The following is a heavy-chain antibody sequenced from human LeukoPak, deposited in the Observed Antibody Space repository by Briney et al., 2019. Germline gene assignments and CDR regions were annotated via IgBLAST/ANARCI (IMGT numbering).Heavy chain of an antibody. CDR2: IRYDGSKK. V-gene: IGHV3-30*02. D-gene: IGHD2-2*01. Sequence: PGGSLRLSCAASGVTFSSYVIHWGRQAPGKGLEWGAVIRYDGSKKYYADSVKGRVTISRDKSKNTLYLQRNSLRAEDTAVYYCAKDRCSSNSCQGTDAFDIWGQGKMVTVSS. J-gene: IGHJ3*02. CDR3: AKDRCSSNSCQGTDAFDI. CDR1: GVTFSSYV.